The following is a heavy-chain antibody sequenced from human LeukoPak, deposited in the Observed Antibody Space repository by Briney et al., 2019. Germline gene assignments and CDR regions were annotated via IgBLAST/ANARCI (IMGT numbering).Heavy chain of an antibody. J-gene: IGHJ4*02. CDR1: GGSFSGYY. D-gene: IGHD3-22*01. Sequence: SETLSLTCAVYGGSFSGYYWSWIRQPPGKGLEWIGEINHSGSTNYNPSLKSRVTISVDTSKNQFSLKLSSVTAADTAVYYCARGNYYDSSGYYGGWGQGTLVTVSS. V-gene: IGHV4-34*01. CDR3: ARGNYYDSSGYYGG. CDR2: INHSGST.